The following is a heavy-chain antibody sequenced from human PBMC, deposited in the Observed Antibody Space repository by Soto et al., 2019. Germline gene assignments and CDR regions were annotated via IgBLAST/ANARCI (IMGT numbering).Heavy chain of an antibody. D-gene: IGHD3-10*01. Sequence: EVQLLESGGGLVQPGGSLRLSCAASGFTFNNYAMTWVRQAPGKGLEWVSAIIGCGDTTSYADSVKGRFTVSRDGSKNTLYLQMSSLRAEDTALYYCAKGRGGSGSLTPRVDFWGQGTLVTVSS. J-gene: IGHJ4*02. V-gene: IGHV3-23*01. CDR2: IIGCGDTT. CDR1: GFTFNNYA. CDR3: AKGRGGSGSLTPRVDF.